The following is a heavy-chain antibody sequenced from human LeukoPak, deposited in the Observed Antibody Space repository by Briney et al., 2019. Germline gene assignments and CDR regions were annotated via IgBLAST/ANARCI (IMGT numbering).Heavy chain of an antibody. CDR1: GFTFGDYA. V-gene: IGHV3-49*03. CDR2: IRSKAYGGTT. CDR3: TRVRGYYGSGRLTDY. J-gene: IGHJ4*02. Sequence: GGPLRLSCTASGFTFGDYAMSWFRQAPGKGLEWVGFIRSKAYGGTTEYAASVKGRFTISRDDSKSIAYLQMNSLKTEDTAVYYCTRVRGYYGSGRLTDYWGQGTLVTVSS. D-gene: IGHD3-10*01.